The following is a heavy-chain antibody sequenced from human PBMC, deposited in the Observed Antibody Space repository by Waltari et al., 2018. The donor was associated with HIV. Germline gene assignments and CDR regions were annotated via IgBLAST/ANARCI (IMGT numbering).Heavy chain of an antibody. CDR1: GGSISSYY. CDR3: ARDTYYYDSSGKTNGMDV. Sequence: QVQLQESGPGLVKPSETLSLTCTVSGGSISSYYWSWIRQPPGKGLEWIGYIYYSGSTNYNPSLKSRVTISVDTSKNQFSLKLSSVTAADTAVYYCARDTYYYDSSGKTNGMDVWGQGTTVTVSS. V-gene: IGHV4-59*01. CDR2: IYYSGST. J-gene: IGHJ6*02. D-gene: IGHD3-22*01.